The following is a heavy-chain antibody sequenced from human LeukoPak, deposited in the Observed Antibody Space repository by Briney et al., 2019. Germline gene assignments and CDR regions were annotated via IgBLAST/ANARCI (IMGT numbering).Heavy chain of an antibody. J-gene: IGHJ1*01. Sequence: PGGSLRLSCAASGFTFSAYAMSWVPQAPGKGLEWVSAISGSGGPTHYADSVKGRFTISRDNSKNTLYLQMNSLRAEDTAVYYCAKADITMVRGVIINPYFQHWGQGTLVTVSS. CDR2: ISGSGGPT. D-gene: IGHD3-10*01. CDR1: GFTFSAYA. CDR3: AKADITMVRGVIINPYFQH. V-gene: IGHV3-23*01.